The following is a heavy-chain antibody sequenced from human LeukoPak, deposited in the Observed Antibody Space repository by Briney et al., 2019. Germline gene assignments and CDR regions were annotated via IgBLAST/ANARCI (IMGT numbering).Heavy chain of an antibody. CDR1: GFTFSSYA. V-gene: IGHV3-23*01. Sequence: GGSLRLSCAASGFTFSSYAMSWVRQAPGKGLEWVSAISGSGGSTYYADSVKGRFTISRDNSKNTLYLQMNSLRAEDTAVYYCAKVDFWSGYKYLQHWGQGTLVTVSS. D-gene: IGHD3-3*01. CDR3: AKVDFWSGYKYLQH. CDR2: ISGSGGST. J-gene: IGHJ1*01.